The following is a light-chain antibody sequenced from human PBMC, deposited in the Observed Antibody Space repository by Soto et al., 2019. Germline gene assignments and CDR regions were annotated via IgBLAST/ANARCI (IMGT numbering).Light chain of an antibody. V-gene: IGLV2-11*01. J-gene: IGLJ1*01. CDR2: DVT. Sequence: QSALTQPRSVSGSPGQSVTISCSGSSSDVGGYNYVSWYQQQPGKAPKLLIYDVTIRTSGVSDRFSGSKSGNTASLTISDLPAEDDGDYYCCSHAGTYTFFVFGTGTKVTVL. CDR1: SSDVGGYNY. CDR3: CSHAGTYTFFV.